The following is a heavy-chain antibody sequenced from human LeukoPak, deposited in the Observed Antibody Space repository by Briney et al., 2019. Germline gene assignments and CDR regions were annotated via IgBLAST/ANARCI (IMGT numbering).Heavy chain of an antibody. Sequence: SVKVSCKASGGTFSSYAISRVRQAPGQGLEWMGGIIPIFGTANYAQKFQGRVTITTDESTSTAYMELSSLRSEDTAVYYCARLVGYCSSTSCLDFDYWGQGTLVTVSS. CDR1: GGTFSSYA. V-gene: IGHV1-69*05. J-gene: IGHJ4*02. CDR3: ARLVGYCSSTSCLDFDY. D-gene: IGHD2-2*01. CDR2: IIPIFGTA.